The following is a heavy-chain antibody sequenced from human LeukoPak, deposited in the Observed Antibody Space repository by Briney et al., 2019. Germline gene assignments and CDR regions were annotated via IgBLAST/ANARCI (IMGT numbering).Heavy chain of an antibody. Sequence: GGSLRLSCAASGFTFSSYSMNWVRQAPGKGLEWVSSISSSTSYIYYADSLKGRFTISRDNAKNSLYLQMNSLRAEDTAVYYCARVGIGWSQYSDYWGQGTLVTVSS. CDR2: ISSSTSYI. CDR1: GFTFSSYS. CDR3: ARVGIGWSQYSDY. V-gene: IGHV3-21*01. D-gene: IGHD2-21*01. J-gene: IGHJ4*02.